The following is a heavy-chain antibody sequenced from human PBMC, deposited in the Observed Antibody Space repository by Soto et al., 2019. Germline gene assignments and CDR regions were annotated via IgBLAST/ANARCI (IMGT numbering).Heavy chain of an antibody. D-gene: IGHD1-1*01. CDR3: ARGRPRGTGYYYYFIDA. Sequence: QEQLVQSGAEVKKPGASVKVSCETSGYTFTSYDMNWVRQAPGRGLEWMGWMNTDSGHAESAQRFQGRVTMTRDTSTSTVHMELSSLTSDDTAVYYCARGRPRGTGYYYYFIDAWGTGTSVTVSS. J-gene: IGHJ6*03. CDR1: GYTFTSYD. CDR2: MNTDSGHA. V-gene: IGHV1-8*01.